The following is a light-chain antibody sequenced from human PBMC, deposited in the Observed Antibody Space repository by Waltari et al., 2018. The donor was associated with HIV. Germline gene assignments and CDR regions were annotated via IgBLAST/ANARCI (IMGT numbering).Light chain of an antibody. V-gene: IGKV3-11*01. CDR1: QSVRSY. CDR3: QQRSSWPLT. Sequence: EIVLTQSPATLSLSPGERATPSCWASQSVRSYLAWYQQRPDQAPRLLIYATSNRATGIPARFSGSGSGTDFTLTISSLEPEDFAVYYCQQRSSWPLTLGQGTNVEFK. CDR2: ATS. J-gene: IGKJ1*01.